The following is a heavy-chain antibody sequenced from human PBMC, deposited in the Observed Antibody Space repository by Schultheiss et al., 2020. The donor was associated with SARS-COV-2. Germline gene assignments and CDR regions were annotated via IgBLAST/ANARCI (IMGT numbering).Heavy chain of an antibody. CDR3: ARSSKLSGGAFDI. CDR2: IYYSGST. CDR1: GGSLSGYY. J-gene: IGHJ3*02. Sequence: LRLSCAVYGGSLSGYYWSWIRQPPGKGLEWIVYIYYSGSTYYNPSLKSLVTISVDTSKNQFSLKLSSVTAADTAVYYCARSSKLSGGAFDIWGQGTMVTVSS. D-gene: IGHD1-26*01. V-gene: IGHV4-34*09.